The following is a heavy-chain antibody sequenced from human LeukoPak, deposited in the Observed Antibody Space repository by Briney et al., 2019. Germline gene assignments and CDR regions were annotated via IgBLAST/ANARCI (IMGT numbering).Heavy chain of an antibody. Sequence: GGSQTLFCSASGFTFSSYAMQWVRQAPGKGLEYVSGISSNGKTTFYADSVEGRFTISRDNSKNTLYLQMSSLRPEDTALYYCVKDRYIDYCREPSQVTVSS. V-gene: IGHV3-64D*09. CDR1: GFTFSSYA. CDR3: VKDRYIDY. CDR2: ISSNGKTT. J-gene: IGHJ4*02.